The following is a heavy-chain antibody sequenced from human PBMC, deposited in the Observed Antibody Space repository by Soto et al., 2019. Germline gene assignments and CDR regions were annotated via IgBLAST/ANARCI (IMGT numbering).Heavy chain of an antibody. J-gene: IGHJ5*02. CDR1: GYTFTNYG. Sequence: QVQLMQSGAEVKKPGASVKVSCKASGYTFTNYGISWVRQAPGQGLEWMGWINGYNGYTNYAQKFQGRVTMATDTSTSTAYMELRSLRSDDTAVYYCARDGDEEATFDPWGQGTLVTVSS. CDR2: INGYNGYT. CDR3: ARDGDEEATFDP. V-gene: IGHV1-18*01. D-gene: IGHD4-17*01.